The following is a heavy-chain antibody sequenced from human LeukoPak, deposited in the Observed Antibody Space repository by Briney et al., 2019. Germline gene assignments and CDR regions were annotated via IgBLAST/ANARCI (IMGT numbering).Heavy chain of an antibody. J-gene: IGHJ6*02. V-gene: IGHV4-59*08. Sequence: SETLSLTFTVSGGSMSGYYWSWIRQPPEKGLEWIGYIYYSGSTNYNPSLKSRVTISVDTSKNQFSLRLSSVTAADTAVYYCARHRDYYYYGMDVWGQGTTVTVSS. CDR3: ARHRDYYYYGMDV. CDR2: IYYSGST. CDR1: GGSMSGYY.